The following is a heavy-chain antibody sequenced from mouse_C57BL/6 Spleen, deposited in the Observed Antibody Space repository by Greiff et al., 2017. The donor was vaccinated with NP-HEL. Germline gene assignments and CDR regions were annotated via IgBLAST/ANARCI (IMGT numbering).Heavy chain of an antibody. CDR2: INPRNGGN. J-gene: IGHJ4*01. Sequence: QVQLQQPGTELVKPGASVKLSCKASGYTFTSYWMHWVKQRPGQGLEWIGNINPRNGGNTYIEKFKSKATLTVDKSASTAYMQLSSRTSEDSAVYYCARTYGSRGAMDYWGQGTSVTVSS. CDR1: GYTFTSYW. CDR3: ARTYGSRGAMDY. V-gene: IGHV1-53*01. D-gene: IGHD1-1*01.